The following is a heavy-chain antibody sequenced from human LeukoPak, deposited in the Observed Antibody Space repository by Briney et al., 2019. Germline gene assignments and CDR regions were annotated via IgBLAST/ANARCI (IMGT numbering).Heavy chain of an antibody. CDR1: GFTFDDYA. Sequence: PGGSLRLSCAASGFTFDDYAMHWVRQAPGKGLEWVSGISWNSGSIGYADSVKGRFTISRDNAKNSLYLQMNSLRAEDTALYYCAKEDPSHLPTRIAVAGIGKGAFDIWGQGTMVTVSS. CDR3: AKEDPSHLPTRIAVAGIGKGAFDI. J-gene: IGHJ3*02. D-gene: IGHD6-19*01. V-gene: IGHV3-9*01. CDR2: ISWNSGSI.